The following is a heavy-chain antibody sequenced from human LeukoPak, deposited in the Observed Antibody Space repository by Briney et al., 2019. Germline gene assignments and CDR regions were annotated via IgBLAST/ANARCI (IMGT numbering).Heavy chain of an antibody. CDR2: IWYDGSNK. CDR3: ARGKSGSYLDC. V-gene: IGHV3-33*01. CDR1: GFTFSSYG. Sequence: GGSLRLSCAASGFTFSSYGMHWVRQAPGKGLEWVAVIWYDGSNKYYADSVKGRFTISRDNSKNTLYLQMNSLRPEDTAVYYCARGKSGSYLDCWGQGTLVTVSS. D-gene: IGHD1-26*01. J-gene: IGHJ4*02.